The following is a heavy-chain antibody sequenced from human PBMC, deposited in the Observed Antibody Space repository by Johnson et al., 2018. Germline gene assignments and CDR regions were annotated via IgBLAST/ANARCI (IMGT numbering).Heavy chain of an antibody. D-gene: IGHD3-22*01. CDR3: ARHESSDWSPFET. CDR1: GYIFSNYW. J-gene: IGHJ5*02. CDR2: IYPGDSDT. Sequence: EVQLVESGAEVKKPGESLKISCKGSGYIFSNYWIGWVRQMTGKGLEWMGSIYPGDSDTTYSPSFHGQVTFSADKSISTAYLQWSSRKVSDTAIYYCARHESSDWSPFETWGQGTLVAVSS. V-gene: IGHV5-51*01.